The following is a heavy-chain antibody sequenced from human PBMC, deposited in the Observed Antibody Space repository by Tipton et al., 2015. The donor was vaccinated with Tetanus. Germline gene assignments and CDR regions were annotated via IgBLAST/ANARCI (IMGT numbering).Heavy chain of an antibody. CDR2: VYYSGRT. CDR1: GGSINTGDYY. D-gene: IGHD5-18*01. CDR3: ARMGFTYGQVVY. J-gene: IGHJ4*02. V-gene: IGHV4-30-4*01. Sequence: TLSLTCNVSGGSINTGDYYWSWIRQSPGKGLEWIGHVYYSGRTYYNPPLKIRVTISADMSKIQFSLKLTSVTAADTATYYCARMGFTYGQVVYWGQGTLVTVAS.